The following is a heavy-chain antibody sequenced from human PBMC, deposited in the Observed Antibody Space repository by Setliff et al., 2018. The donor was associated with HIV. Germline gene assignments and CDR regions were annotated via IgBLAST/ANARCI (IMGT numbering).Heavy chain of an antibody. CDR1: GGSVSSGSYY. CDR3: AKDIPGPAINSGRIKNWFDP. V-gene: IGHV4-61*01. J-gene: IGHJ5*02. D-gene: IGHD6-19*01. CDR2: IYYSGST. Sequence: PSETLSLTCTVSGGSVSSGSYYWSWIRQPPGKGLEWIGYIYYSGSTYYNPSLKSRVTISVDTSKNQFSLKLSSVTAADTAVYYCAKDIPGPAINSGRIKNWFDPWGEGTLVTVSS.